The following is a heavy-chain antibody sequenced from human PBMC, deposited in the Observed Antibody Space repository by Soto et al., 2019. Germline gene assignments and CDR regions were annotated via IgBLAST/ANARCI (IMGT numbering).Heavy chain of an antibody. Sequence: QVQLQESGPGLVKPSQTLSLTCTVSGGSISSGGYYWSWIRQHPGKGLEWIGYIYYSGSTYYNPSLKSRVTLSVDTSKNQFSLKLSSVTAADTAVYYCARGFHYYDSSGYSPPLLGAFDYWGQGTLVTVSS. CDR3: ARGFHYYDSSGYSPPLLGAFDY. V-gene: IGHV4-31*03. CDR1: GGSISSGGYY. CDR2: IYYSGST. J-gene: IGHJ4*02. D-gene: IGHD3-22*01.